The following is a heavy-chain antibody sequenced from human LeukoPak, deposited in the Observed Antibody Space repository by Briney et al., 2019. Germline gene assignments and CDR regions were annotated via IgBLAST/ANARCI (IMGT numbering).Heavy chain of an antibody. J-gene: IGHJ6*02. D-gene: IGHD4-11*01. Sequence: SSETLSLTCTVSGGSITSYHWSWIRQPPEKGLEWIGYIYYSGSTSYNPSLKSRVTISVDTSKNQFSLKLSSVTAADTAVYFCARHTTGNGMDVWGQGTTVTVSS. V-gene: IGHV4-59*08. CDR3: ARHTTGNGMDV. CDR1: GGSITSYH. CDR2: IYYSGST.